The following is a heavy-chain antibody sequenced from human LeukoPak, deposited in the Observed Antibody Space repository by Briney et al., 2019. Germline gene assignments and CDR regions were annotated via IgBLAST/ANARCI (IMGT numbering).Heavy chain of an antibody. Sequence: PGGSLRLSCSGSEFRFGVYALSWVRQAPGKGLEWVGFIRSKALYGTSEYAASVEGRFAISRDDSNNIVYLQMNSLKTEDKAVYFCVRESVRDYYFDFWGQGTLVTVSS. CDR2: IRSKALYGTS. D-gene: IGHD3-10*02. J-gene: IGHJ4*02. CDR1: EFRFGVYA. CDR3: VRESVRDYYFDF. V-gene: IGHV3-49*04.